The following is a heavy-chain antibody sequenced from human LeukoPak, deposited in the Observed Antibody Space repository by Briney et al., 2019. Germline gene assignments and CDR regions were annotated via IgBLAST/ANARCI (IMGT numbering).Heavy chain of an antibody. V-gene: IGHV3-53*01. CDR3: ARDIYDSSGYYSDY. D-gene: IGHD3-22*01. J-gene: IGHJ4*02. CDR1: GFTFSSNY. Sequence: GGSLRLSCAASGFTFSSNYMSWVRQAPGKGLEWVSLIYSGGSTYYADSVKGRFTISRDKSKNTLYLQMNSLRAEDTAIYYCARDIYDSSGYYSDYWGQGTLVTVSS. CDR2: IYSGGST.